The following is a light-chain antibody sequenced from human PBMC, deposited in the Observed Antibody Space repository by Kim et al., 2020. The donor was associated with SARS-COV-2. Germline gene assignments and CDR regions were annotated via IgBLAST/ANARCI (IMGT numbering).Light chain of an antibody. J-gene: IGLJ3*02. CDR1: NLNYD. Sequence: VSLGQTVRITCQGDNLNYDANWYHQKPGQAPVLVIYGRDNRPSGIPDRFSGSGSGNTASLTITGAQAEDEADYYCNSRDSSGNHWVFGGGTQLTVL. CDR2: GRD. CDR3: NSRDSSGNHWV. V-gene: IGLV3-19*01.